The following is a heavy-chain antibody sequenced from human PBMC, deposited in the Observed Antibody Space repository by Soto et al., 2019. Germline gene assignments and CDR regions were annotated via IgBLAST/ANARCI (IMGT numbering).Heavy chain of an antibody. CDR1: GYTFTSYG. CDR2: ISAYNGNT. CDR3: ARDRSNHDY. Sequence: QVQLVQSGAEVKKPGASVKVSCKASGYTFTSYGISWVRQAPGQGLEWMGWISAYNGNTNYAQNFQGRVTMTMDTSTSTAYMELRSLTSDDTAMYYCARDRSNHDYWGQGTLVTVSS. V-gene: IGHV1-18*01. J-gene: IGHJ4*02.